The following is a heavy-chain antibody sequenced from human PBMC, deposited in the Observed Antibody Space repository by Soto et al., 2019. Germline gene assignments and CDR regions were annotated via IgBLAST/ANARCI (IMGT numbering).Heavy chain of an antibody. CDR2: INPNSGGT. CDR3: AREGSSCSGGSCYFDY. J-gene: IGHJ4*02. D-gene: IGHD2-15*01. CDR1: GYPFTGYY. V-gene: IGHV1-2*02. Sequence: DSVKVCFKASGYPFTGYYMHLVRQAPGQGLEWMGWINPNSGGTNYAQKFQGRVTMTRDTSISTAYMELSRLRSDDTAVYYCAREGSSCSGGSCYFDYWGQGTMVTVSS.